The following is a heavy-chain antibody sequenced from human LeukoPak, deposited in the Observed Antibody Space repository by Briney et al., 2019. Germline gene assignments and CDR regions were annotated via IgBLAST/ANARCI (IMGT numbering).Heavy chain of an antibody. D-gene: IGHD3-3*01. CDR2: IYTSGST. CDR3: ARERRVVLRFLEVTN. Sequence: SETLSLTCTVSGASISSGSYYWSWIRQPAGKGLEWIGRIYTSGSTTYNPSLKSRVTISVDTSKNQFSLKLTSVTAADTAVYYCARERRVVLRFLEVTNWGQGTLVTVSS. V-gene: IGHV4-61*02. J-gene: IGHJ4*02. CDR1: GASISSGSYY.